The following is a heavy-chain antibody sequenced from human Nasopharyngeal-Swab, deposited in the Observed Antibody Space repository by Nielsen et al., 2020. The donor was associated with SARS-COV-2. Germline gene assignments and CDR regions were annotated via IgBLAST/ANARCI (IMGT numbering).Heavy chain of an antibody. D-gene: IGHD5-24*01. CDR3: ARVSWDGYYYYYGLDV. CDR2: IYYSGST. CDR1: GGSISSGGYY. V-gene: IGHV4-61*08. J-gene: IGHJ6*02. Sequence: SETLSLTCAVSGGSISSGGYYWSWIRQHPGKGLEWIGYIYYSGSTNYNPSVKSRVTISVDTSKNQFSLKLSSVTAADTAVYYCARVSWDGYYYYYGLDVWGQGTTVTVS.